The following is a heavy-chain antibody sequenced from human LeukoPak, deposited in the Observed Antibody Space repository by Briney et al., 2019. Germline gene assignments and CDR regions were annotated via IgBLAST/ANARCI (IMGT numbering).Heavy chain of an antibody. CDR2: ISDYNGNT. V-gene: IGHV1-18*01. J-gene: IGHJ4*02. Sequence: ASVKVSCKASGYTFTSYGISWVRQAPGQGLEWMGWISDYNGNTNYAQKLQGGVTITTDTSTSTAYMELRSLRSDDTAVYYCACMTYSGSYSVDYWGQGTLVTVSS. D-gene: IGHD1-26*01. CDR1: GYTFTSYG. CDR3: ACMTYSGSYSVDY.